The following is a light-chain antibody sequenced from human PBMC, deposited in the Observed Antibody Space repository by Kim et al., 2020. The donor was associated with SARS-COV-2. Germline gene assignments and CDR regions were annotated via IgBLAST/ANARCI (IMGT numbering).Light chain of an antibody. CDR1: NSNIAGNY. CDR2: ATT. V-gene: IGLV1-44*01. CDR3: AAWDDSLNRHV. Sequence: GETVPISCSGSNSNIAGNYVNWYQQVPGSAPKVLIYATTQRPSGVPDRFSGSKSGSSASLAISGLLSDDEGDYYCAAWDDSLNRHVFGRGTKVTVL. J-gene: IGLJ1*01.